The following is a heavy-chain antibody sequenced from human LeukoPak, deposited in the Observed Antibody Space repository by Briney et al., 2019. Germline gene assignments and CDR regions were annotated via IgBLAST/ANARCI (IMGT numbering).Heavy chain of an antibody. CDR3: ARGEGIDYYDSSGYLFDY. Sequence: GASVKVSCTASGYTFISYAMHWVRQAPGQRLEWMGWINAGNGNTKYSQKFQGRVTITRDTSASTAYMELSSLRSEDTAVYYCARGEGIDYYDSSGYLFDYWGQGTLVTVSS. V-gene: IGHV1-3*01. CDR2: INAGNGNT. D-gene: IGHD3-22*01. J-gene: IGHJ4*02. CDR1: GYTFISYA.